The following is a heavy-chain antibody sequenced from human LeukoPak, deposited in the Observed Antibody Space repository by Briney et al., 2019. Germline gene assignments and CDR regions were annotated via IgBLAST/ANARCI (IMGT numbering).Heavy chain of an antibody. CDR3: ASSCSGGSCYSDY. V-gene: IGHV4-59*01. Sequence: SETLSLTCTVSGGSIRSYYWSWIRQPPGKGLEWMGYIYYSGSTNYNPSLKSRVTISVDTSKNQFSLKLSSVTAADTAVYYCASSCSGGSCYSDYWGQGTLVTVSS. CDR2: IYYSGST. J-gene: IGHJ4*02. D-gene: IGHD2-15*01. CDR1: GGSIRSYY.